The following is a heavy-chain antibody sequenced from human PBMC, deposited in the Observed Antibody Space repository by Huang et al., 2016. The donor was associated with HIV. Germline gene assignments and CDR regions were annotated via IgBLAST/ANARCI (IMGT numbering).Heavy chain of an antibody. CDR1: GFAFSNNA. CDR2: VSFDGSQT. J-gene: IGHJ4*02. CDR3: ASAPARALSYFDN. D-gene: IGHD3-10*01. V-gene: IGHV3-30*04. Sequence: QVLLVESGGGVVQPGKSLRLSCTASGFAFSNNAMHWVRQGPGKGLEWVAVVSFDGSQTYLADSVNDRVTISRDNSKSTLFLQMSSLRPDDTAVYYCASAPARALSYFDNWGQGTLVTVSS.